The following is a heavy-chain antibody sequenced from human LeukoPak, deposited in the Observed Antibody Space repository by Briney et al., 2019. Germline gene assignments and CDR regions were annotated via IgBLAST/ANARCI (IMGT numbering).Heavy chain of an antibody. V-gene: IGHV4-34*01. D-gene: IGHD3-3*01. Sequence: PGGSLRLSCAASGFTFSSYWMSWVRQAPGKGLEWIGEINHSGSTNYNPSLKSRVTISVDTSKNQFSLKLSSVTAADTAVYYCARGVLRFLEWYYYYYGMDVWGQGTTVTVSS. CDR3: ARGVLRFLEWYYYYYGMDV. CDR2: INHSGST. CDR1: GFTFSSYW. J-gene: IGHJ6*02.